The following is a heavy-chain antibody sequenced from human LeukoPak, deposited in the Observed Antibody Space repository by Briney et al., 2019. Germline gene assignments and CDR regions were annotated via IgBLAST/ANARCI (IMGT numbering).Heavy chain of an antibody. V-gene: IGHV1-18*01. D-gene: IGHD4-17*01. CDR2: ISPFNGDI. CDR1: GYTFTNYA. Sequence: ASVKVSCKASGYTFTNYAISWVRQAPGLSLEWMGWISPFNGDIKYAQKFQGRVTITADKSTSTAYMELSSLRSEDTAVYYCARGADYGDYTPFDYWGQGTLVTVSS. CDR3: ARGADYGDYTPFDY. J-gene: IGHJ4*02.